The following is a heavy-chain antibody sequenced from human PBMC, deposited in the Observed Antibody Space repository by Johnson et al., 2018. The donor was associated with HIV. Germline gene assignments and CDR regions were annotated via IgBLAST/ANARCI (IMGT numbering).Heavy chain of an antibody. J-gene: IGHJ3*02. D-gene: IGHD1-26*01. CDR3: AGLGGSHDAFDI. V-gene: IGHV3-30*04. CDR2: ISYDGSKR. CDR1: GFTFSSYA. Sequence: QVQLVESGGGLVQPGRSLRLSCAASGFTFSSYAMHWVRQAPGKGLEWVAVISYDGSKRYYADSVKGRFTISRDNSKNTLYLQMSSLRAEDTAVYYCAGLGGSHDAFDIWGQGTMVTVSS.